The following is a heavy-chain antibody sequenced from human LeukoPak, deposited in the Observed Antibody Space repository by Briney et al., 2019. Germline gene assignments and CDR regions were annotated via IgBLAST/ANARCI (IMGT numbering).Heavy chain of an antibody. Sequence: GGSLRPSCTASGFTFPDYWMTWVRQATGKGLEWVANIRQDESEKYYVDSVKGRFTISRDNTANALYLHMNSLRADDTAVYYCGRERNWGGSESDYWGQGTLVTVSS. CDR2: IRQDESEK. CDR3: GRERNWGGSESDY. V-gene: IGHV3-7*01. D-gene: IGHD3-16*01. CDR1: GFTFPDYW. J-gene: IGHJ4*02.